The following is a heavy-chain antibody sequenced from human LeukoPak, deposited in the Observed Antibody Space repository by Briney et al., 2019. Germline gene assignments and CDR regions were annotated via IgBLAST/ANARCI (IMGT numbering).Heavy chain of an antibody. CDR3: APQASSGLED. CDR2: IKQDGSEK. Sequence: PGGSLRLSCAASGFTFSSYWMSWVRQAPGKGLEGVANIKQDGSEKYYLDSVKGRFTISRDNAENSLYLQMNSLRAEDTAVYYCAPQASSGLEDWGQGILVTVSS. CDR1: GFTFSSYW. V-gene: IGHV3-7*01. J-gene: IGHJ4*02. D-gene: IGHD6-19*01.